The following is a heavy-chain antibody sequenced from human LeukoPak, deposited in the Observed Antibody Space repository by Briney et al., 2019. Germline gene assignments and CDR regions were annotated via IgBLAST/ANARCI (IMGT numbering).Heavy chain of an antibody. J-gene: IGHJ4*01. CDR3: AKTDSRNYYFDS. CDR2: ISGSGGST. Sequence: PGGSLRLSCAASGFTFSSYAMSWVRQAPGKGLEWVSAISGSGGSTYYADSAKGRFTISRDNSKNTLHLQMNSLRAEDTAVYYCAKTDSRNYYFDSWGQEPWSPSPQ. D-gene: IGHD6-13*01. V-gene: IGHV3-23*01. CDR1: GFTFSSYA.